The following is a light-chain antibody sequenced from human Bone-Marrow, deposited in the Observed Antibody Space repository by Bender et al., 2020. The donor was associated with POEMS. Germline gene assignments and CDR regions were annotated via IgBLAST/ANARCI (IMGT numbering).Light chain of an antibody. V-gene: IGLV1-44*01. CDR1: SSNIGSNT. CDR2: SND. CDR3: ATWHDSLNGWV. Sequence: QSVLTQPPSASGTPGQRVTISCSGGSSNIGSNTVNWYQQLPGTAPKLLIYSNDQRPSGVPDRFSGSKSGTSASLAISALQSEDEGDYYCATWHDSLNGWVFGGGTKLAVL. J-gene: IGLJ3*02.